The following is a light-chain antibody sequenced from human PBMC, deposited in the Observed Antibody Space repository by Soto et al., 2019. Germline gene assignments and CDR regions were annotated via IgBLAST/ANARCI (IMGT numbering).Light chain of an antibody. J-gene: IGKJ2*01. Sequence: DIQMTQAPSTLSESVGDRVTITCRASQSISNWLAWYQQKPGKAPKPLISKTYSLQSRVPSRFSGSVSGTEFSLTISSLQPDDFATYYCQQYNSYPLTFGQGTKVEVK. CDR3: QQYNSYPLT. V-gene: IGKV1-5*03. CDR2: KTY. CDR1: QSISNW.